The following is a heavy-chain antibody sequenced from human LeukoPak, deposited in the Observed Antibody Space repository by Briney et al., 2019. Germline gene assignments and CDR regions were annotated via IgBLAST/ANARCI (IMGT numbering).Heavy chain of an antibody. CDR1: GGSFSGYY. CDR3: ARSTYYDFWSGYPYSWFDP. D-gene: IGHD3-3*01. J-gene: IGHJ5*02. Sequence: SETLSLTCAVYGGSFSGYYWSWIRQPPGKGLEWIGYIYYSGSTYYNPSLKSRVTISVDTSKNQFSLKLSSVTAADTAVYYCARSTYYDFWSGYPYSWFDPWGQGTLVTVSS. V-gene: IGHV4-34*09. CDR2: IYYSGST.